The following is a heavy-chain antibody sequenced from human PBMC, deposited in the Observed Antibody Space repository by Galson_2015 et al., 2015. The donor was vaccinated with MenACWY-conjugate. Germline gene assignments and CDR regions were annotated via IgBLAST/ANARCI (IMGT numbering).Heavy chain of an antibody. CDR3: ARDRMYYYDSSGYSAVDY. CDR2: IIPILGIA. V-gene: IGHV1-69*04. J-gene: IGHJ4*02. D-gene: IGHD3-22*01. Sequence: SVKVSCKASGGTFSSYAISWVRQAPGQGLEWTGRIIPILGIANYAQKFQGRVTITADKSTSTAYMELSSLRSEDTAVYYCARDRMYYYDSSGYSAVDYWGQGTLVTVSS. CDR1: GGTFSSYA.